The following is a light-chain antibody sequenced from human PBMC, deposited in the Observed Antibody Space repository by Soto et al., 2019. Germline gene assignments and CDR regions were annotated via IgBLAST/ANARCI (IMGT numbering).Light chain of an antibody. CDR1: QSVSSN. CDR2: GAS. J-gene: IGKJ5*01. Sequence: EILMSQYPATLSMSAGGRSTLSCIASQSVSSNLAWYQQKPGQAPRLLIYGASTRATGIPARFSGSGSGTEFTLTISSLQSEDFAVYYCQQYNNWPPITFGQGTRLEI. CDR3: QQYNNWPPIT. V-gene: IGKV3-15*01.